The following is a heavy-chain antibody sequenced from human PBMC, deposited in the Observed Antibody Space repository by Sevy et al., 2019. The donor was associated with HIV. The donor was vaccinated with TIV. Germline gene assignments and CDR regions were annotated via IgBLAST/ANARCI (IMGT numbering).Heavy chain of an antibody. Sequence: SETLSLTCTVSGGSMSGSHYYWGWIRRPPGKGRGWIGSVNYSSSTHYNPSLKRRFTISVDTSKSLLYLELTSVIATDTAVYYCARNSTGHAFDYWGHGTLVTVSS. J-gene: IGHJ4*01. D-gene: IGHD3-22*01. V-gene: IGHV4-39*01. CDR3: ARNSTGHAFDY. CDR2: VNYSSST. CDR1: GGSMSGSHYY.